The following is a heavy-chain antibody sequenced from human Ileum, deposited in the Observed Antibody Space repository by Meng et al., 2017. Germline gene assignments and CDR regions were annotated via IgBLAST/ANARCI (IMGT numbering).Heavy chain of an antibody. D-gene: IGHD2-2*01. V-gene: IGHV4-34*01. J-gene: IGHJ5*02. CDR1: GGSFSGCF. CDR3: ARGVSRARCDGQNCYPRYFDA. CDR2: VNHLGET. Sequence: SETLSLTCAVSGGSFSGCFWSWMRLSPDRGLEWIGEVNHLGETKYNPSLWSRVAISADTSKNQFSLNLKSVTTADRAVYYWARGVSRARCDGQNCYPRYFDAWGQGIRVTVSS.